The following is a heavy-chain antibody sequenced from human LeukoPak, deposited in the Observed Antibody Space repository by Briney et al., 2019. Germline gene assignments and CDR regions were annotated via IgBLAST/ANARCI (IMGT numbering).Heavy chain of an antibody. D-gene: IGHD1-7*01. V-gene: IGHV4-59*01. CDR2: IYNSGST. Sequence: SETLSLTCTVSGGSISIYYWSWVRQPPGKGPEWIGYIYNSGSTTYNPSLKSRATISVDTSKNQFSLKLTFMTAADTAFYYCVRDRELHYWGQGILVTVSS. CDR1: GGSISIYY. CDR3: VRDRELHY. J-gene: IGHJ4*02.